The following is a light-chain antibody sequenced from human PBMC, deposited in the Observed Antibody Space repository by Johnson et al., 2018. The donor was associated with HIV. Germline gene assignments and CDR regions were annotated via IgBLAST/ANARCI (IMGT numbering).Light chain of an antibody. V-gene: IGLV1-51*01. Sequence: QSVLTQPPSVSAAPGQRVTRSYSGSSSNIGNNFVSWFRQLPLRAPKVLIYDNDKRPSGIPDRFSGSKPGTSATLAITGLQTGDEADYYCGTWDSSLSAYVFGTGTKVTVL. CDR1: SSNIGNNF. CDR2: DND. J-gene: IGLJ1*01. CDR3: GTWDSSLSAYV.